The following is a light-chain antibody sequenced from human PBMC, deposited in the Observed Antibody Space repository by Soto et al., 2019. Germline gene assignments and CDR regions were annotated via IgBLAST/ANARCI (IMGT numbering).Light chain of an antibody. J-gene: IGLJ3*02. Sequence: HSVLTQPPSVSWAPGQRVTISCTGSSSNIGAGYDVHWYQQVPGTAPKLLIYGNTNRPSGVPDRFSGSKSGTSASLAITGLQAEDEADYYCQSYDSSLSGWRVFGGGTKLTVL. CDR3: QSYDSSLSGWRV. CDR1: SSNIGAGYD. V-gene: IGLV1-40*01. CDR2: GNT.